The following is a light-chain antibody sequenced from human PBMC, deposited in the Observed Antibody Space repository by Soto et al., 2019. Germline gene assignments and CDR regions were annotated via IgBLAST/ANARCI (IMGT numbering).Light chain of an antibody. CDR1: QSVSKY. V-gene: IGKV3-11*01. CDR3: QQRNSWPLT. Sequence: EIALTQSPATLSLSPGERATLSCRASQSVSKYLAWYQQKPGQAPRLLIYDISSRDTGIPSRFSGSGSGTDFTLTIISLEPEDFAIYYCQQRNSWPLTFGEGTKV. CDR2: DIS. J-gene: IGKJ4*01.